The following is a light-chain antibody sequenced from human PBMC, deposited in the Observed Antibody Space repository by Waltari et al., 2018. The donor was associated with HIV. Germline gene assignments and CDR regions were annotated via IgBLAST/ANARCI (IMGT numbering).Light chain of an antibody. J-gene: IGKJ4*01. CDR2: DAS. CDR3: QQRVSWPPLS. Sequence: EIVLTQSPATLSVSPGERATLSCSASQSVSSFLAWYQQRPGQAPRLLIFDASNRATGIPARFSGSGSETDFTLTISSLEPEDFAVYYCQQRVSWPPLSFGGGTKVEIK. CDR1: QSVSSF. V-gene: IGKV3-11*01.